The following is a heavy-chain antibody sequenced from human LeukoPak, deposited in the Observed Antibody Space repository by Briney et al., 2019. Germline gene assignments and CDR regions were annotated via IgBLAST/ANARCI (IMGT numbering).Heavy chain of an antibody. Sequence: SETLSLTCTVSGGSINDGGHYWSWIRQHPGKGLESVAYIYYNGITYYNPSLESRVTISLDTSKNQFSLNLNSVTAADTAVYYCERKPLHNPASSFQSFWFFDLWGRGTLVTVSS. J-gene: IGHJ2*01. CDR2: IYYNGIT. CDR3: ERKPLHNPASSFQSFWFFDL. V-gene: IGHV4-31*03. CDR1: GGSINDGGHY. D-gene: IGHD1-14*01.